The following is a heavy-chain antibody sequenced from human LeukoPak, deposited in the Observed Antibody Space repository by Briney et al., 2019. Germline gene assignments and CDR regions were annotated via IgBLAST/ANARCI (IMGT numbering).Heavy chain of an antibody. D-gene: IGHD6-19*01. CDR2: IYTSGST. J-gene: IGHJ4*02. Sequence: KASETLSLTCTVSGGSISSYYWSWIRQPAGKGLEWIGRIYTSGSTNYNPSLKSRVTMSVDTSKNQFSLKLSSVTAADTAVYYCARWVEYSSGWPPYFDYWGQGTLVTVSS. CDR3: ARWVEYSSGWPPYFDY. V-gene: IGHV4-4*07. CDR1: GGSISSYY.